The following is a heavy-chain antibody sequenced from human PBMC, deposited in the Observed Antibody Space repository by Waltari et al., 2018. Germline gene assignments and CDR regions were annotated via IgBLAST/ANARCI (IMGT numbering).Heavy chain of an antibody. CDR3: ARDRIAVAGPPTQYNWFDP. V-gene: IGHV4-38-2*02. D-gene: IGHD6-19*01. J-gene: IGHJ5*02. CDR2: IYHSGRT. Sequence: QVQLQESGPGLVKPSETLSLTCAVSGYSISSGYYWGWIRQPPGKGLEWIGSIYHSGRTYDNPSLKSRVTISVDTSKNQFALKLSSVTAADTAVYYCARDRIAVAGPPTQYNWFDPWGQGTLVTVSS. CDR1: GYSISSGYY.